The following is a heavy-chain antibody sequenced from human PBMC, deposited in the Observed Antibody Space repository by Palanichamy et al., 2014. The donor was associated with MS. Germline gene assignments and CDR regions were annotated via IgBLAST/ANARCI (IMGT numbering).Heavy chain of an antibody. Sequence: VQLQQWGAGLLKPSETLSLTCAVSGGSFSGFYWTWIRQPPGKGLEWIGEIHPSGNTNYNPSLTGRVTISGDTSKHQFSLRLTSVTAADTAVYYCARGHDSAKSGDYWGQGTLVTVSS. CDR1: GGSFSGFY. CDR3: ARGHDSAKSGDY. J-gene: IGHJ4*02. CDR2: IHPSGNT. D-gene: IGHD1-1*01. V-gene: IGHV4-34*02.